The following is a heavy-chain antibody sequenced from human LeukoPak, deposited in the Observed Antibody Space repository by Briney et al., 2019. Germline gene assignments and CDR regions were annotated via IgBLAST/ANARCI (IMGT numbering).Heavy chain of an antibody. CDR1: GFPFSSYE. CDR2: ISSSGSAI. J-gene: IGHJ4*02. V-gene: IGHV3-48*03. CDR3: ARDFRLTMVRGVASFDY. Sequence: GGSLRLSCAASGFPFSSYEMNWVRQAPGKGLEWVSYISSSGSAIYYADSVKGRFTISRDNAKNSLYLQMNSLRAEDTAVYYCARDFRLTMVRGVASFDYWGQGTPVTVSS. D-gene: IGHD3-10*01.